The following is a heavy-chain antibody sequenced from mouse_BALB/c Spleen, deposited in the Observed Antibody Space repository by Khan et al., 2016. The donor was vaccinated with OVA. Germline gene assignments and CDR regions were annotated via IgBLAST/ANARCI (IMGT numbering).Heavy chain of an antibody. Sequence: DLVKPGASVKLSCTASGYTFTSYWINWIKQRPGQGLEWIGRIAPGSGSTYYNEMFKGKATLTVDTSSSTAYLQLSSLSSEDSAVXFYARAMGCKDALDYWGQGTTLTVSS. J-gene: IGHJ2*01. CDR1: GYTFTSYW. V-gene: IGHV1S41*01. CDR2: IAPGSGST. D-gene: IGHD1-1*02. CDR3: ARAMGCKDALDY.